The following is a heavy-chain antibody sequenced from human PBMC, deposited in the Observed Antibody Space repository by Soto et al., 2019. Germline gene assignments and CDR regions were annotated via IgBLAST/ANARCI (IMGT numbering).Heavy chain of an antibody. V-gene: IGHV1-18*01. CDR3: ARDRAYGDWYYFDY. CDR2: ISAYNGNT. Sequence: ASVKVSCKASGYTFTSYGISWVRQAPGQGLEWMGWISAYNGNTNYAQRLQGRVTMTTDTSTSTAYMELRSLRSDDTAVYYCARDRAYGDWYYFDYWGQGTLVTVSS. D-gene: IGHD4-17*01. J-gene: IGHJ4*02. CDR1: GYTFTSYG.